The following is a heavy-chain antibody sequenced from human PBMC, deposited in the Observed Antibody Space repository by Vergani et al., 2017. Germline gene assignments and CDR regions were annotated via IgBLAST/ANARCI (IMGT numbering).Heavy chain of an antibody. CDR2: IYYTGST. J-gene: IGHJ4*02. D-gene: IGHD1-14*01. V-gene: IGHV4-39*07. CDR1: GGSISGSNYY. CDR3: ARVGTYNGGAFDY. Sequence: QLQLQESGPGLVKPSETLSLTCTVSGGSISGSNYYWGWLRQPPGKRLEWVGTIYYTGSTYYNPSLKGRVTISVDTSKNQFSLKLSSVTAADTAVYYCARVGTYNGGAFDYWGQGTLVTVSS.